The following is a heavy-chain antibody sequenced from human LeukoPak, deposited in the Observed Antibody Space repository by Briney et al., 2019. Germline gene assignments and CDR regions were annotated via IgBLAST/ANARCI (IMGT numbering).Heavy chain of an antibody. V-gene: IGHV4-59*12. CDR1: GGSISSYY. J-gene: IGHJ5*02. CDR2: IYSSGST. D-gene: IGHD3-22*01. Sequence: SETLSLTCTVSGGSISSYYWSWIRQPPGKGLEWIGYIYSSGSTNYNPSLKSRVTMSVDTSKNQFSLKLSSVTAADTAVYYCASSTYYYDSSGFPSWGQGTRVTVSS. CDR3: ASSTYYYDSSGFPS.